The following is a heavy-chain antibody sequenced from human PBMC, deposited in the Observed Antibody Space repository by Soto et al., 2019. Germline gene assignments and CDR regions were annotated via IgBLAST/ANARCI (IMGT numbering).Heavy chain of an antibody. CDR1: GGSISSGGYY. Sequence: SETLSLTCTVSGGSISSGGYYWSWIRQHPGKGLEWIGYIYYSGSTYYNPSLKSRVTISVDTSKNQCSLKLSSVTAADTAVYYCARTYIVVHWFDHWGQGTLVTVSS. D-gene: IGHD2-21*01. CDR3: ARTYIVVHWFDH. V-gene: IGHV4-31*03. J-gene: IGHJ5*02. CDR2: IYYSGST.